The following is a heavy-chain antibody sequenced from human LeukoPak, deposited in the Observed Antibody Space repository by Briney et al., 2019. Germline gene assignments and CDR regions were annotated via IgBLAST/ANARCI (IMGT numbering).Heavy chain of an antibody. CDR2: IYTSGST. CDR3: ARDPVYGSGSFYFDY. D-gene: IGHD3-10*01. Sequence: PSETLSLTCTASGGSISSYYWSWIRQPAGKGLEWIGRIYTSGSTNYNPSLKSRVTISVDTSKNQFSLKLSSVTAADMAVYYCARDPVYGSGSFYFDYWGQGALVTVSS. V-gene: IGHV4-4*07. J-gene: IGHJ4*02. CDR1: GGSISSYY.